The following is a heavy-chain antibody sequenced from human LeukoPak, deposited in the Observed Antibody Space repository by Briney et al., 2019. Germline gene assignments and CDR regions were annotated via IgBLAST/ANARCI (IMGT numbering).Heavy chain of an antibody. CDR1: GFTNYA. CDR2: ISYDGTHK. V-gene: IGHV3-30*04. CDR3: ARRNQGFDY. J-gene: IGHJ4*02. Sequence: GGSLRLSCAASGFTNYAMHWVRQAPGKGLEWVAVISYDGTHKYYADSVKGRFTISRDNSKNTLYLQMNSLRAEDTAVYYCARRNQGFDYWGQGTLVTVSS.